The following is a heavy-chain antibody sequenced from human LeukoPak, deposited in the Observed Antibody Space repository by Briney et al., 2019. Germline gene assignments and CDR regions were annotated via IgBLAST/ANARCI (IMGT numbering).Heavy chain of an antibody. D-gene: IGHD5-18*01. J-gene: IGHJ6*03. CDR1: GGSISSYY. V-gene: IGHV4-59*01. CDR3: ARVTITAMVTAAHYYMDV. Sequence: SETLSLTCTVSGGSISSYYWSWIRQPPGKGLEWIGYIYYSGSTNYNTSLKCRVTIAVDTSKNQSSLKLSSVTAADTAVYYCARVTITAMVTAAHYYMDVWGKGTTVTVSS. CDR2: IYYSGST.